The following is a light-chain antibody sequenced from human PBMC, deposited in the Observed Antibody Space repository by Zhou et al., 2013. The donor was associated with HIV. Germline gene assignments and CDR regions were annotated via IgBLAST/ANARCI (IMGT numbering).Light chain of an antibody. Sequence: ETVMTQSPATLSVSPGERATLSCRASQSVSSYLAWYQQKPGQAPRLLIYGASTRATGIPARFSGSGSVTDFTLTISSLEAEDFAVYYCQQRSNWPWTFGQGTKVEMK. CDR1: QSVSSY. CDR2: GAS. CDR3: QQRSNWPWT. V-gene: IGKV3-11*01. J-gene: IGKJ1*01.